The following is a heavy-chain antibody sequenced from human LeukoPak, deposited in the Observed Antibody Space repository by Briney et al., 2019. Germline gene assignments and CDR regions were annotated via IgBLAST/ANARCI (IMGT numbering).Heavy chain of an antibody. CDR3: ARQMGATGRWAFDI. J-gene: IGHJ3*02. CDR2: ISSSSSYI. CDR1: GFTFSSYS. V-gene: IGHV3-21*01. Sequence: GGSLRLSCAASGFTFSSYSMNWVRQAPGKGLEWVSSISSSSSYIYYADSVKGRFTISRDNAKNSLYLQMNSLRAEDTAVYYCARQMGATGRWAFDIWGQGTMVTVSS. D-gene: IGHD1-26*01.